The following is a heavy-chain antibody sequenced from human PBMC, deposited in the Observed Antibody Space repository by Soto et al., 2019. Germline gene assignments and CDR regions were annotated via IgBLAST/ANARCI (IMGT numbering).Heavy chain of an antibody. J-gene: IGHJ4*02. CDR2: ISGNGEDL. CDR3: AQGRGLRSGGTESQDIHFES. Sequence: GGSLRLSCKVSGFRLDDYAMHWVRQAPGKGLEWVSGISGNGEDLEYAAPVRGRFAISRERAGNSLFLQMNSLRVEDSAFYYCAQGRGLRSGGTESQDIHFESWGQGALVTVSS. V-gene: IGHV3-9*01. CDR1: GFRLDDYA. D-gene: IGHD3-10*01.